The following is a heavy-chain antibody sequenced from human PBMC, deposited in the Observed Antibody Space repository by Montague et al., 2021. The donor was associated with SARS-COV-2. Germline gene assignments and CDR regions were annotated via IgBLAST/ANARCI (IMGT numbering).Heavy chain of an antibody. V-gene: IGHV4-34*01. CDR2: INHSGSS. D-gene: IGHD3-3*01. CDR3: ARAQVTIFGVLIMLPAAGAVDV. Sequence: SETLSLTCAVYGGSFTGYYWTWIRQPPGKGLEWIGEINHSGSSNYNPSLESRVTMSVDTSKNQFSLRLNSVSAADTAVYYCARAQVTIFGVLIMLPAAGAVDVWGQRTTVTVFS. CDR1: GGSFTGYY. J-gene: IGHJ3*01.